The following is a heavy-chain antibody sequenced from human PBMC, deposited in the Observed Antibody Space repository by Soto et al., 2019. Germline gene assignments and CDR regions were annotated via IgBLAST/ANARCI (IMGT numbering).Heavy chain of an antibody. CDR1: GGSVSSGSYY. Sequence: KPSETLSLTCTVSGGSVSSGSYYWSWIRQPPGKGLEWIGYIYYSGSTNYNPSLKSRVTISVDTSKNQFSLKLSSVTAADTAVYYCARDSGNYYDSSGYSDGYYYGMDVWGQGTTVTVSS. J-gene: IGHJ6*02. D-gene: IGHD3-22*01. CDR3: ARDSGNYYDSSGYSDGYYYGMDV. CDR2: IYYSGST. V-gene: IGHV4-61*01.